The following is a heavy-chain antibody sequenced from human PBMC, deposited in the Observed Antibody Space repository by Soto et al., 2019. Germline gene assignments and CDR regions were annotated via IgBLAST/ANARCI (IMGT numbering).Heavy chain of an antibody. CDR1: GFTFSSFW. V-gene: IGHV3-74*01. D-gene: IGHD3-10*01. CDR2: INTDGSST. Sequence: EVQLVESGGGLVQPGRSLRLSCAVSGFTFSSFWMHWVRQAPGEGLVWVSRINTDGSSTSYADSVKGRFTISRDNDKNTLYLKMNSLRVEDTTMYYCAKRGVDTFGLSYWGQGTLVTVSS. J-gene: IGHJ4*02. CDR3: AKRGVDTFGLSY.